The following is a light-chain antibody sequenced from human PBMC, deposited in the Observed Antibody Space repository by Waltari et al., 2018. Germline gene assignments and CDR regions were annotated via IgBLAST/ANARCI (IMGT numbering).Light chain of an antibody. V-gene: IGKV4-1*01. J-gene: IGKJ2*01. Sequence: DIVMIQSPASLAVSLGETATINCKSSQSVLYRPEKRNYLVWYQHKPGQPPKLLISWASARESGVPDRFRGSGSGTDFTLTITSLQAEDVAVYYCQQYYSRPYTFGQGTKLEIK. CDR3: QQYYSRPYT. CDR2: WAS. CDR1: QSVLYRPEKRNY.